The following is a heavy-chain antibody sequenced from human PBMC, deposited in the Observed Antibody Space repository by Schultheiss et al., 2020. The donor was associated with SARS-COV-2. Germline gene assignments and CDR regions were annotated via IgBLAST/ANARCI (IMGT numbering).Heavy chain of an antibody. CDR1: GFTFSSYA. CDR3: ARSNAGYNDWFDP. Sequence: GSLKISCAASGFTFSSYAMSWVRQAPGKGLEWVSSISSSSSYIYYADSVKGRFTISRDNAKNSLYLQMNSLRAEDTAVYYCARSNAGYNDWFDPWGQGTLVTVSS. V-gene: IGHV3-21*01. D-gene: IGHD5-24*01. J-gene: IGHJ5*02. CDR2: ISSSSSYI.